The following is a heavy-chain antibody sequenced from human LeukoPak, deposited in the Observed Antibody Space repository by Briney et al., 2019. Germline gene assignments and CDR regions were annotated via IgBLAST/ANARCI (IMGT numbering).Heavy chain of an antibody. CDR1: GFTFSSAW. D-gene: IGHD2-2*01. CDR2: IKNKTNGETT. CDR3: ARGFCSSTNCYQGPFDF. J-gene: IGHJ4*02. Sequence: PGGSLRLSCAASGFTFSSAWMTWVRQAPGKGLEWVGHIKNKTNGETTDYAAPVKGRFIISRDGSKNTLYLQMNSLRTEDTAVYYCARGFCSSTNCYQGPFDFWGQGTLVTVSS. V-gene: IGHV3-15*01.